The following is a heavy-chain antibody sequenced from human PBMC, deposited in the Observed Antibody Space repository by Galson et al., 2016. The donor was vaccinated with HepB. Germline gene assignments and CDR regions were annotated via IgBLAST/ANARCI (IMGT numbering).Heavy chain of an antibody. CDR2: ISRSGDST. CDR3: VQGSTAPAV. V-gene: IGHV3-23*01. Sequence: SLRLSCAASGFTFRDSGMTWVRQAPGQGLEVVSSISRSGDSTDYAGSVKGRFTISRDNSKNTPSLQMNSLTADDTAIYYCVQGSTAPAVWGKGTTVTVSS. CDR1: GFTFRDSG. J-gene: IGHJ6*04. D-gene: IGHD1-26*01.